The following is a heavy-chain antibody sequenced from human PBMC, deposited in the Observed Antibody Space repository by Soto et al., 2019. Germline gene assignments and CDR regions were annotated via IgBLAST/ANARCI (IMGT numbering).Heavy chain of an antibody. V-gene: IGHV3-23*01. CDR3: AKACFVWSSEQPYYFDY. J-gene: IGHJ4*02. CDR1: GFTFSNYA. D-gene: IGHD3-16*01. Sequence: EVQLLDSGGGLVQPGGSLRLSCAASGFTFSNYAMTWVRQGPGKGLEWVSGISGSGGRSYYADSVKGRFTTSRDNSKSTLYLQMNSLRAEDTAVYYCAKACFVWSSEQPYYFDYWGQGTLVTVSS. CDR2: ISGSGGRS.